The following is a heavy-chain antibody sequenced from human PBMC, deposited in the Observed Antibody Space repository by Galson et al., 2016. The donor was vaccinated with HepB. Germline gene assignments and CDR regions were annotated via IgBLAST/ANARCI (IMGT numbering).Heavy chain of an antibody. CDR3: VTVGRPPY. CDR1: GFTFSDFW. D-gene: IGHD4-23*01. J-gene: IGHJ4*02. V-gene: IGHV3-7*01. Sequence: SLRLSCAASGFTFSDFWMSWVRQAPGKGLEWVALINPYGGAKFYVDSVKGRFTISRDNAKNSLYLQVDSLRGEDTAVYYCVTVGRPPYWGQGTLVTVSS. CDR2: INPYGGAK.